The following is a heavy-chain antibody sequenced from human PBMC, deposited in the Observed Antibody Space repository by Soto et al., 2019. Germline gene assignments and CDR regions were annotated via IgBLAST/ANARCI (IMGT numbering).Heavy chain of an antibody. CDR1: GFIFRNFW. CDR3: SRSLDS. V-gene: IGHV3-7*01. Sequence: LRLSCAASGFIFRNFWMDWVRQAPGKGLEWVANISPDGREKHYVDSVKGRFTISRDNAKNSLYLQMSSLTAEDSALYYCSRSLDSWGQGTRVTVSS. CDR2: ISPDGREK. J-gene: IGHJ4*02.